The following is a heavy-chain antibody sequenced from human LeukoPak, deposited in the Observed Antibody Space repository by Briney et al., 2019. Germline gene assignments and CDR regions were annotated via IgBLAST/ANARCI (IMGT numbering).Heavy chain of an antibody. J-gene: IGHJ4*02. Sequence: PSETLSLTCTVSGGSISSYYWSWIRQPPGKGLEWIGYIYYSGSTNYNPSLKSRVTISVDTSKDQFSLKLSSVTAADTAVYYCARGGGYEYYFDYWGQGTLVTVSP. D-gene: IGHD5-12*01. V-gene: IGHV4-59*01. CDR2: IYYSGST. CDR3: ARGGGYEYYFDY. CDR1: GGSISSYY.